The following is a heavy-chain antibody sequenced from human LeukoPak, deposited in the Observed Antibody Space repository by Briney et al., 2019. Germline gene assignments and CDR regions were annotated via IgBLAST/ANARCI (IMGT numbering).Heavy chain of an antibody. D-gene: IGHD3-16*01. V-gene: IGHV3-23*01. CDR2: AGTATDT. J-gene: IGHJ4*02. Sequence: GGSLRLSCAASGFTFSNFAMSWFRQAPGRGLEWVSAAGTATDTSYADSVKGRFTISRDNSKNTLYLQMNSLGAEDTAVYYCATEGSRRRFDFDSWGRGTLVTVSS. CDR1: GFTFSNFA. CDR3: ATEGSRRRFDFDS.